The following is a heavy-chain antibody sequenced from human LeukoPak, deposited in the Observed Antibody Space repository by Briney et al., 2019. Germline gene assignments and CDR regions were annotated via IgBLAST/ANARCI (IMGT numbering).Heavy chain of an antibody. J-gene: IGHJ5*02. CDR1: GGSISSGGYY. CDR2: IYHSGST. Sequence: SETLSLTCTVSGGSISSGGYYWSWIRQPPGKGLEWIGYIYHSGSTYYNPSLKSRVTISVDRSKNQFSLKLSSVTAADTAVYYCARVLAARRTNWFDPWGQGTLVTVSS. CDR3: ARVLAARRTNWFDP. V-gene: IGHV4-30-2*01. D-gene: IGHD6-6*01.